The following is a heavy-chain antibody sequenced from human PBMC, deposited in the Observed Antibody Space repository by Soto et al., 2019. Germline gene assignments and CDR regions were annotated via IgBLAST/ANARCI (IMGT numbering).Heavy chain of an antibody. CDR1: GFTVSSNY. J-gene: IGHJ5*02. D-gene: IGHD5-12*01. CDR2: IYSGGST. CDR3: ARERRDGYRTVAFDP. Sequence: GGSLRLSCAASGFTVSSNYMSWVRQAPGKGLEWVSVIYSGGSTYYADSVKGRFTISRDNSKNTLYLQMNSLRAEDTAVYYCARERRDGYRTVAFDPCGQGTLVTVSS. V-gene: IGHV3-53*01.